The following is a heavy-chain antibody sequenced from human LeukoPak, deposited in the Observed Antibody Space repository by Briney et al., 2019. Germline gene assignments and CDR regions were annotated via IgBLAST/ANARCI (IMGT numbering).Heavy chain of an antibody. CDR1: GGSISSYY. CDR2: IYYSGST. CDR3: ARVAPDNWFDP. Sequence: PSETLSLTCTVSGGSISSYYWSWIPQPPGKGLEWIGYIYYSGSTNYNPSLKSRVTISVDTSKNQFSLKLNSVTAADTAVYYCARVAPDNWFDPWGQGTLVTVSS. V-gene: IGHV4-59*12. D-gene: IGHD5-12*01. J-gene: IGHJ5*02.